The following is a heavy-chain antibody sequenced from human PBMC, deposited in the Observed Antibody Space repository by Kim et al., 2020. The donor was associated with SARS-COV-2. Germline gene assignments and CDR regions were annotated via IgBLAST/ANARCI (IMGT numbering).Heavy chain of an antibody. CDR1: GFTFAGSV. D-gene: IGHD6-19*01. CDR3: SKASGWLPTY. V-gene: IGHV3-43*02. J-gene: IGHJ4*02. CDR2: VSCDGGTT. Sequence: GGSLRLSCAASGFTFAGSVMHWFRQAPGKGLQWVALVSCDGGTTYYADSVKGRFTISRDNSKDSLYLQMNSLRTDDTAFYYCSKASGWLPTYWGQGTLVTVSS.